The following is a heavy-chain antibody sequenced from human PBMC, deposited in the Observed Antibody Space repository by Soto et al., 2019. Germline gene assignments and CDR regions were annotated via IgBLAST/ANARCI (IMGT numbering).Heavy chain of an antibody. Sequence: PSETLSLTCTVSGGSIITYYCNFIRHPAGKRLEWLGCIYTSGYTKYNPSLKSRVTMSLDTSKRQFSLKLSSVTAADTAVYYCARETVAGTDNWFDPWGQGILVTVSS. CDR3: ARETVAGTDNWFDP. CDR1: GGSIITYY. D-gene: IGHD6-19*01. J-gene: IGHJ5*02. V-gene: IGHV4-4*07. CDR2: IYTSGYT.